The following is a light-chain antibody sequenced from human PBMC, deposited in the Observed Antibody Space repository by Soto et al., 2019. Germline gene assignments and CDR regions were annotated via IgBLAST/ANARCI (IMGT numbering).Light chain of an antibody. CDR2: GAS. V-gene: IGKV1-5*01. CDR1: QSVGIW. CDR3: QQYFAYPLT. J-gene: IGKJ1*01. Sequence: DIQLTQSPPTLSASVGDRVTITCRASQSVGIWLAWYQHKPGKAPKVFVYGASSLETGVPSRFGGSGSATEFTLVINGLQAADSATYYCQQYFAYPLTFGQGTKVVVK.